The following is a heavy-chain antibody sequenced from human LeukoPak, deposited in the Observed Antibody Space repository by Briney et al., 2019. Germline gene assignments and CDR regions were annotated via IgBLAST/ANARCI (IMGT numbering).Heavy chain of an antibody. D-gene: IGHD3-9*01. CDR2: INPNSGGT. CDR3: ARGSSRHDILTGYSSSYYGMDV. Sequence: ASVKVSCKASGYTFTDYYMHWVRQAPGQGLEWMGWINPNSGGTNYAQKFQGWVTMTRDTSISTAYMELSRLRSDDTAVYYCARGSSRHDILTGYSSSYYGMDVWGQGTTVTVSS. V-gene: IGHV1-2*04. CDR1: GYTFTDYY. J-gene: IGHJ6*02.